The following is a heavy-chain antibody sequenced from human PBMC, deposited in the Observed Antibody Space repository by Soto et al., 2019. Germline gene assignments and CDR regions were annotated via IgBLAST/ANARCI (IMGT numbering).Heavy chain of an antibody. CDR1: GGSFSGYY. CDR2: INDRGSI. D-gene: IGHD3-9*01. Sequence: QLQLQQWGAGPLRPLETLSLTCGVSGGSFSGYYGAWIRQPPGKGLEWIGEINDRGSINYNPSLKSRVSISVDTSKNHYSLNLRSVTAADTAVYYCARESHDILTGPPWVWYFDLWGRGTLVTVSS. J-gene: IGHJ2*01. V-gene: IGHV4-34*01. CDR3: ARESHDILTGPPWVWYFDL.